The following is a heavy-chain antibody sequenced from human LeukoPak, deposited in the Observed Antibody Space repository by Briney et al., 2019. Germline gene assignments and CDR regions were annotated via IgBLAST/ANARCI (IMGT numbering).Heavy chain of an antibody. V-gene: IGHV4-59*01. CDR2: IYYSGST. J-gene: IGHJ4*02. Sequence: SETLSLTCTVSGGSISSYYWSWIRQPPGKGLEWIGYIYYSGSTNYNPSLKSRVTISVDTSKNQFSLKLSSVTAADTAVYYCARDREGVTFDYWGQGTLVTVSS. CDR3: ARDREGVTFDY. CDR1: GGSISSYY. D-gene: IGHD2-21*02.